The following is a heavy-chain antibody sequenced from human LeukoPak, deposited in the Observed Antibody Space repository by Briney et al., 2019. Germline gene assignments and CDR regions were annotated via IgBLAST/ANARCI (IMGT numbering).Heavy chain of an antibody. Sequence: GGSLRLSCAASGFTFDDYGMHWVRQAPGKGPQWVAVISHDGSDKYYAESVKVRFTISRDNSKNTLYLQINSLKPEDTALYFCAKDSASLSSHFATYFDSWGQGALVTVSS. CDR1: GFTFDDYG. CDR3: AKDSASLSSHFATYFDS. CDR2: ISHDGSDK. J-gene: IGHJ4*02. V-gene: IGHV3-30*18. D-gene: IGHD6-13*01.